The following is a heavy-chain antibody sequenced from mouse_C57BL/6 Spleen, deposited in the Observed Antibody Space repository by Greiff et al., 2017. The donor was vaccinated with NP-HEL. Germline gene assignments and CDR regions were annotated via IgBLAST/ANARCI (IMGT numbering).Heavy chain of an antibody. Sequence: EVQLQQSGPELVKPGASVKISCKASGYSFTGYYMNWVKQSPEKSLEWIGEINPSTGGTTYNQKFKAKATLTVDKSSSTAYMQLKSLTSEDSAVYYCALDSSGPFAYWGQGTLVTVSA. D-gene: IGHD3-2*02. J-gene: IGHJ3*01. CDR3: ALDSSGPFAY. V-gene: IGHV1-42*01. CDR1: GYSFTGYY. CDR2: INPSTGGT.